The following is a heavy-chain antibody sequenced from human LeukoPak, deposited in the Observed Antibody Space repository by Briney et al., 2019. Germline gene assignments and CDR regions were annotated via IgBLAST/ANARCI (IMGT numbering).Heavy chain of an antibody. CDR1: GFSFSSYW. CDR2: IVGDGTSA. CDR3: VRGGDDPDH. Sequence: QPGGSLRLSCVASGFSFSSYWMHWVRQAPGKGLVWVARIVGDGTSATYADSVKGRFTISRDNGKDTLYLQMNSLRVEDTALYYCVRGGDDPDHWGQGTLVTVSS. J-gene: IGHJ4*02. V-gene: IGHV3-74*01. D-gene: IGHD3-16*01.